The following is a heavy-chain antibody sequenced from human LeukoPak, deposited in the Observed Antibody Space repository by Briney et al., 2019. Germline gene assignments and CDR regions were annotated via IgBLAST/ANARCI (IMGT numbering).Heavy chain of an antibody. CDR2: IYPGDSDT. Sequence: GESLKISCKGSGYSFTSYWIGWMRQMPGKGLEWMGIIYPGDSDTRYSPSFQGQVTISADKSISTAYLQWSSLKASDTAMYYCARHGYSSSSNYYYYMDVWGKGTTVTVSS. J-gene: IGHJ6*03. D-gene: IGHD6-6*01. V-gene: IGHV5-51*01. CDR1: GYSFTSYW. CDR3: ARHGYSSSSNYYYYMDV.